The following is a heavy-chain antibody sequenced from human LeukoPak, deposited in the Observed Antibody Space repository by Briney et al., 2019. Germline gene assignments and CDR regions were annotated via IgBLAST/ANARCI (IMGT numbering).Heavy chain of an antibody. V-gene: IGHV4-34*01. Sequence: SETLSLTCTVSGVSFNAYYWSWIRQSPGKGLQWIGEVSPGGYIRYNPSLKSRVTILVDTSESQLSLRLSSVTAADTAMYYCARIRCGHTGDICYNHWAQGTLVTVSS. CDR1: GVSFNAYY. CDR2: VSPGGYI. D-gene: IGHD2-8*02. CDR3: ARIRCGHTGDICYNH. J-gene: IGHJ5*02.